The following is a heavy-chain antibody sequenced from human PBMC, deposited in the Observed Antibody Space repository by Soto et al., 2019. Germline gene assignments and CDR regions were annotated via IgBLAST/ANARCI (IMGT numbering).Heavy chain of an antibody. CDR1: GFTFRSYG. J-gene: IGHJ4*02. D-gene: IGHD3-10*01. CDR2: ISFDGTNT. Sequence: QVQLVESGGGVVQPGRSLRLSCAASGFTFRSYGMNWVRQAPGKGLEWITFISFDGTNTYYANSVKGRLTNSRDNSKXXLXLXXXXXXXXXXXMYYCXXDRXXXGGSFVDFWGQGTLVTVFS. CDR3: XXDRXXXGGSFVDF. V-gene: IGHV3-30*03.